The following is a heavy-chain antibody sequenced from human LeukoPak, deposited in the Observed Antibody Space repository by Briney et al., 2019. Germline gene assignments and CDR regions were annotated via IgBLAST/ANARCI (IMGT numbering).Heavy chain of an antibody. J-gene: IGHJ4*02. D-gene: IGHD3-10*01. CDR1: GFIFSNYW. CDR2: INQDGSEK. Sequence: LPGGSLRLSCAASGFIFSNYWMTWVRQAPGKGLEWVANINQDGSEKYHVDSVKGRFTISRDNAKNSLYLQVNSLRAEDTAVYYCARDPGITMERSDYWGQGTLVTVSS. CDR3: ARDPGITMERSDY. V-gene: IGHV3-7*01.